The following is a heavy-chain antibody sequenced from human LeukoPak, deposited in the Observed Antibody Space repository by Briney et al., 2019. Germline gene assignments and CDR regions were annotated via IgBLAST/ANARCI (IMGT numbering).Heavy chain of an antibody. D-gene: IGHD6-13*01. Sequence: GGSLRLSCAASGFTFTNYAMSWVRQAPGKGLEWVSSISGSGANTYYVDSVEGRFTISRDNSKNTLYLQMNSLRAEDTAVYYCAKRPGIETAGTFDYWGQGTLVTVSS. CDR1: GFTFTNYA. J-gene: IGHJ4*02. V-gene: IGHV3-23*01. CDR2: ISGSGANT. CDR3: AKRPGIETAGTFDY.